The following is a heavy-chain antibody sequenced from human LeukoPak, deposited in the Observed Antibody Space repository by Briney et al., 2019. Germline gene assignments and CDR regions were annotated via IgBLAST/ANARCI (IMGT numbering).Heavy chain of an antibody. CDR2: INPNSGGT. CDR1: GYTFSGYY. Sequence: ASVKVSCTASGYTFSGYYMHWVRPAPGQGLEWMGRINPNSGGTNYAQKFQGRVTMTRDTSISTAYMELSSLRSDDTAVYYCARDYCSSTSCLFDYWGQGALVTVSS. CDR3: ARDYCSSTSCLFDY. D-gene: IGHD2-2*01. J-gene: IGHJ4*02. V-gene: IGHV1-2*06.